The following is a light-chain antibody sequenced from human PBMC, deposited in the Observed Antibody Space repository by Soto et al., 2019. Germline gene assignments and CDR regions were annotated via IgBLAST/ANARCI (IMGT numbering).Light chain of an antibody. CDR1: QSVRSSL. CDR2: GAF. CDR3: QQYGSPPWT. V-gene: IGKV3-20*01. J-gene: IGKJ1*01. Sequence: EILLTQSPGTLSLSAGERATLSCRASQSVRSSLLAWFQHKPGQARRLLTYGAFRRATGIPDRFSGSGSGTDFTLAISRLEPEDFPVYYCQQYGSPPWTFGQGTKVDI.